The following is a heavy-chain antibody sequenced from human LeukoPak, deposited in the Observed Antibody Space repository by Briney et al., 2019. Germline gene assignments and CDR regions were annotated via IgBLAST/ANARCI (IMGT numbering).Heavy chain of an antibody. D-gene: IGHD3-9*01. CDR2: IIPIFGTA. Sequence: SVKVSCKASGGTFSSYAISWVRQAPGQGLEWMGGIIPIFGTANYAQKFQGRVTITADESTSTAYMELSSLRSGDTAVYYCARRILTGYYRFDYWGQGTLVTVSS. CDR1: GGTFSSYA. J-gene: IGHJ4*02. V-gene: IGHV1-69*13. CDR3: ARRILTGYYRFDY.